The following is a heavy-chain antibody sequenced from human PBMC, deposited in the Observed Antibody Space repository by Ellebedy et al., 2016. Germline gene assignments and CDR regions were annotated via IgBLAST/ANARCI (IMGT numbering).Heavy chain of an antibody. CDR3: AKEAAAGVVHY. J-gene: IGHJ4*02. V-gene: IGHV3-11*01. D-gene: IGHD6-13*01. CDR2: ISSSGSNI. Sequence: GESLKISCAASGFTFNDYYMSWIRQAPGKGLEWVSYISSSGSNIYYADSVRGRFTISRDNAKNSLYLQMNNLRAGDTAVYYCAKEAAAGVVHYWGQGTLVTVSS. CDR1: GFTFNDYY.